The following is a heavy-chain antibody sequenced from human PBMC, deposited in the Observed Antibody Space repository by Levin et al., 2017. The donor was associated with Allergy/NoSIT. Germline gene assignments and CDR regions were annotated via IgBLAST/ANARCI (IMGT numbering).Heavy chain of an antibody. CDR2: ISGSGGST. CDR1: GFTFSSYA. V-gene: IGHV3-23*01. D-gene: IGHD6-19*01. Sequence: LSLPCAASGFTFSSYAMSWVRPAPGKGLEWVSSISGSGGSTYYADSVKGRFTVSRDNFNNTLYLQMNSLRAEDTAVYYCAKMRGDSSGWRFDYWGQGTLVTVSS. CDR3: AKMRGDSSGWRFDY. J-gene: IGHJ4*02.